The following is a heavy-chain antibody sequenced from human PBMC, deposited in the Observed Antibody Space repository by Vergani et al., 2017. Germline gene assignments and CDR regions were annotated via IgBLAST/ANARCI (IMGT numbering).Heavy chain of an antibody. D-gene: IGHD5-12*01. Sequence: QVQLQESGPGLVKPSQTLSLTCTVSGGSISSGGYYWSWIRQHPGKGLEWIGYIYYSGSTYYNPSLKSRVTISVDTSKNQSSLKLSSVTAADTAVYYCARDNSGYDYNWFDPWGQGTLVTVSS. V-gene: IGHV4-31*03. CDR1: GGSISSGGYY. J-gene: IGHJ5*02. CDR2: IYYSGST. CDR3: ARDNSGYDYNWFDP.